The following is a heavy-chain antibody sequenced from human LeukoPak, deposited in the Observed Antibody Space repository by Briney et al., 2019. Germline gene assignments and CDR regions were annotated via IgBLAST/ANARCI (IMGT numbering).Heavy chain of an antibody. CDR2: IYYSGST. CDR3: ARTRDFAAPGFDP. D-gene: IGHD2-21*01. CDR1: GGSISSSSYY. V-gene: IGHV4-39*01. J-gene: IGHJ5*02. Sequence: PSETLSLACAVSGGSISSSSYYWGWIRQPPGKGLEWIGSIYYSGSTYYNPSLKSRVTISVDTSKNQFSLILSSVTAADTAVYHCARTRDFAAPGFDPWGQGTLVTVSS.